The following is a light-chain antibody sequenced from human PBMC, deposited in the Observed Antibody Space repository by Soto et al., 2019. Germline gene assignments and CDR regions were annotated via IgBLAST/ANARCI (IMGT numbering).Light chain of an antibody. CDR1: SGSIASNY. J-gene: IGLJ2*01. V-gene: IGLV6-57*04. CDR3: QSYDSSNHVV. Sequence: FLLTQPHSVSESPGKTVTISCTRSSGSIASNYVQWYQQRPGSAPTTVIYEDNQRPSGVPDRFSCSIDSSSNSASLTISGLKTEDEADYYCQSYDSSNHVVFGGGTKLTVL. CDR2: EDN.